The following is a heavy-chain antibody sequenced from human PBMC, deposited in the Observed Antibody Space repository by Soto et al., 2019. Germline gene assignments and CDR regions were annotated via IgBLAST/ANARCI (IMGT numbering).Heavy chain of an antibody. J-gene: IGHJ5*02. D-gene: IGHD6-13*01. CDR1: GFTFSSYG. CDR3: AKDGALYSSSWYFTSLLGPDHGPNWFDP. V-gene: IGHV3-30*18. CDR2: ISYDGSNK. Sequence: PGGSLRLSCAASGFTFSSYGMHWVRQAPGKGLEWVAVISYDGSNKYYADSVKGRFTISRDNSKNTLYLQMNSLRAEDTAVYYCAKDGALYSSSWYFTSLLGPDHGPNWFDPWGQGTLVTVSS.